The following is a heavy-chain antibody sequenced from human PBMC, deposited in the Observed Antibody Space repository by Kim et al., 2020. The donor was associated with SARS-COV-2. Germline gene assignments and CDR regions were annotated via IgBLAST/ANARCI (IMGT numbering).Heavy chain of an antibody. J-gene: IGHJ3*02. V-gene: IGHV1-69*13. CDR1: GGTFSSYA. CDR3: ARRGPFRGGAFDI. Sequence: ASVKVSCKASGGTFSSYAISWVRQAPGQGLEWMGGIIPIFGTANYAQKFQGRVTITADESTSTAYMELSSLRSEDTVVYYCARRGPFRGGAFDIWGQGAMVTVSS. CDR2: IIPIFGTA.